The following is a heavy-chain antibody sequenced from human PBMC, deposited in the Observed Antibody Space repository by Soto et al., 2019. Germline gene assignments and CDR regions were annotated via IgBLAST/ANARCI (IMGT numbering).Heavy chain of an antibody. CDR2: INPNSGGT. V-gene: IGHV1-2*04. CDR3: ARGLGTDYYCYMDV. D-gene: IGHD7-27*01. CDR1: GYTFTGYY. Sequence: ASVKVSCKASGYTFTGYYMHWVRQAPGQGLEWMGWINPNSGGTNHAQKFQGWVTMTRDTSISTAYMELSRLRSDDTAVYYCARGLGTDYYCYMDVWGKGTTVTVSS. J-gene: IGHJ6*03.